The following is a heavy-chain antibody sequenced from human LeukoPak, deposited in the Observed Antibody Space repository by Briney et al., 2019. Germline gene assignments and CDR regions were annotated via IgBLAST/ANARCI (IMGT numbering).Heavy chain of an antibody. CDR1: GFTFSSYA. CDR3: ARDPVDTAMVRFDY. D-gene: IGHD5-18*01. J-gene: IGHJ4*02. V-gene: IGHV3-30*04. CDR2: ISYDGSNK. Sequence: GGSLRLSCVASGFTFSSYAMHWVRQAPGKGLEWVAVISYDGSNKYYADSVKGRFTISRDNSKNTLYLQMNSLRAEDTAVYYCARDPVDTAMVRFDYWGQGTLVTVSS.